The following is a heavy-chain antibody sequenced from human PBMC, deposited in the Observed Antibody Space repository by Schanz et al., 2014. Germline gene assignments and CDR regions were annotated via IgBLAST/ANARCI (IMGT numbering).Heavy chain of an antibody. CDR3: TRDRGALINHNDALDL. J-gene: IGHJ3*01. V-gene: IGHV3-66*03. Sequence: EVQLVESGGGLIQPGGSLRLSCAVSGFTVSTNYMSWVRQAPGKGLEWVSSLYIGGGSTRYADSVKGRFIISRDNSKNTVYLQMNSLRSEDTAVYYCTRDRGALINHNDALDLWGQGTMVSVSS. CDR1: GFTVSTNY. CDR2: LYIGGGST. D-gene: IGHD3-16*01.